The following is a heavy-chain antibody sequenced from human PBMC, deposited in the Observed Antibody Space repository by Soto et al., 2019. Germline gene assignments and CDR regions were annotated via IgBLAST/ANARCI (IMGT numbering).Heavy chain of an antibody. CDR1: GYSFTSYW. CDR3: ARHLSKYYDFWSVYPRANYYYYGMDV. CDR2: IYPGDSDT. V-gene: IGHV5-51*01. J-gene: IGHJ6*02. D-gene: IGHD3-3*01. Sequence: GESLKISCKGSGYSFTSYWIGWVRQMPGKGLEWMGIIYPGDSDTRYSPSFQGQVTISADKSISTAYLQWSSLKASDTAIYYCARHLSKYYDFWSVYPRANYYYYGMDVWGQGTTVTVSS.